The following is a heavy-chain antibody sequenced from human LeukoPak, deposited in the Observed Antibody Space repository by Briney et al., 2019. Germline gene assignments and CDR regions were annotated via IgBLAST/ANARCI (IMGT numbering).Heavy chain of an antibody. CDR2: ISGSGGST. CDR3: ARGSEGDYGHDY. D-gene: IGHD4-17*01. V-gene: IGHV3-23*01. CDR1: GFTFSSYA. J-gene: IGHJ4*02. Sequence: GGSLRLSCAASGFTFSSYAMSWVRQAPGKGLEWVSAISGSGGSTYYADSVKGRFTISRGNSKNTLYLQMNSLRAEDTAIYYCARGSEGDYGHDYWGRGTLVTVSS.